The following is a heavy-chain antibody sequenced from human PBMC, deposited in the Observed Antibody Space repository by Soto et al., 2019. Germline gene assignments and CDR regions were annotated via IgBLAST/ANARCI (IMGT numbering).Heavy chain of an antibody. V-gene: IGHV3-33*01. Sequence: GGSLRLSCAASGFTFSSYGMHWVRQAPGKGLEWVAVIWYDGSNKYYADSVKGRFTISRDNSKNTLYLQMNSLRAEDTAVYYCERDTKSGYYHAYWAQGTLVTVSS. CDR3: ERDTKSGYYHAY. CDR2: IWYDGSNK. CDR1: GFTFSSYG. D-gene: IGHD3-22*01. J-gene: IGHJ1*01.